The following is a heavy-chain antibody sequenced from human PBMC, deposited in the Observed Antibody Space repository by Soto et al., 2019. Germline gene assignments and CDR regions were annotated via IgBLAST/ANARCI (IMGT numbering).Heavy chain of an antibody. CDR1: GFTFSSYG. CDR3: AKNPPRIAVAGSHFNT. J-gene: IGHJ5*02. Sequence: QVQLVESGGGVVQPGRSLRLSCAASGFTFSSYGMHWVHQASGKGLEWVAVISYDGSNKYYADSVKGRFTISRDNSKNTLYLQMNSLRAEDTAVYYCAKNPPRIAVAGSHFNTWGQGTLVTVSS. V-gene: IGHV3-30*18. CDR2: ISYDGSNK. D-gene: IGHD6-19*01.